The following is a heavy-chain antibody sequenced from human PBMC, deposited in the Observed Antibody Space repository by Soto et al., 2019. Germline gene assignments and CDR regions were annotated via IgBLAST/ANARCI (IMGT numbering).Heavy chain of an antibody. Sequence: PGESLKISCAASGFSVSSNYMNWVRQSPGKGLEWVSVIYSGGDTHYTDSVKGRFTVSRDTSENTLFLEMKSLRAEDTAIYYCARDPFSQYSHETSGFHYWGLGTLVTVSS. CDR1: GFSVSSNY. V-gene: IGHV3-53*01. CDR2: IYSGGDT. J-gene: IGHJ4*02. D-gene: IGHD3-22*01. CDR3: ARDPFSQYSHETSGFHY.